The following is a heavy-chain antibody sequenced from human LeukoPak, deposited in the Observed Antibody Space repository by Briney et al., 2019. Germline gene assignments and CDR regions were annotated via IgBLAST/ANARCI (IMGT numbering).Heavy chain of an antibody. J-gene: IGHJ4*02. CDR2: ISAYNGNT. CDR3: ARGSDGSSWDGDFDY. V-gene: IGHV1-18*01. D-gene: IGHD6-13*01. Sequence: VASVKVSCKASGYTFTSYGISWVRQAPGQGLEWMGWISAYNGNTNYAQKLQGRVTMTTDTSTSTAYMELRSLRSDDTAVYYCARGSDGSSWDGDFDYWGQGTLVTVSS. CDR1: GYTFTSYG.